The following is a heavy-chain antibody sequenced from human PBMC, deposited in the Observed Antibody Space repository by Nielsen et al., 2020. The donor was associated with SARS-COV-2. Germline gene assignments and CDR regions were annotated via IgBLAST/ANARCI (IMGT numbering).Heavy chain of an antibody. CDR3: ARGGITMGWFDP. V-gene: IGHV1-8*01. CDR2: MNPNSGNT. J-gene: IGHJ5*02. Sequence: ASVKVSCKASGYTFTRYDINWVRQATGQGLEWMGWMNPNSGNTGYAQKFQGRVTMTRNTPISTAYMELSSLRSEDTAVYYCARGGITMGWFDPWGQGTLVTVSS. CDR1: GYTFTRYD. D-gene: IGHD3-10*01.